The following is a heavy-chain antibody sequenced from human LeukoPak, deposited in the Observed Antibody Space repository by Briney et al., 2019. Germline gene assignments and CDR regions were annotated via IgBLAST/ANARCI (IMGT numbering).Heavy chain of an antibody. CDR1: GYTFTNYG. J-gene: IGHJ4*02. V-gene: IGHV1-18*01. CDR2: ISAYNGNT. D-gene: IGHD5-24*01. CDR3: ARGRDGYNPTADY. Sequence: GASVKVSCKASGYTFTNYGISWVRQAPGQGLKSMGWISAYNGNTNYAQKLQGRVTMTTDTSTSTGYMELRSLRSDDTAVYYCARGRDGYNPTADYWGQGTLVTVSS.